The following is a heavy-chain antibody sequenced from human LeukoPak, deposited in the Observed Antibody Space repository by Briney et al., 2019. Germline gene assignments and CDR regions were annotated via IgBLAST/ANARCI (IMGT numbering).Heavy chain of an antibody. J-gene: IGHJ4*02. CDR3: ARPDLSYYPDSSSYFR. Sequence: GESLKISCKGSGYSFTTYWIGWVRQMPGKGLEWMGIIYPCDSDTNYSPSFQGHVPISVDTSISTAYLQWSSLKDSDTAVYYCARPDLSYYPDSSSYFRWGQGTLVTVSS. CDR1: GYSFTTYW. CDR2: IYPCDSDT. D-gene: IGHD3-22*01. V-gene: IGHV5-51*01.